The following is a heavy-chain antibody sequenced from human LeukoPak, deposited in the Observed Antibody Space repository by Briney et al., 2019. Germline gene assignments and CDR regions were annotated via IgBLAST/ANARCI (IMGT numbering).Heavy chain of an antibody. Sequence: PSETLSLTCTVSGGTISSGSYYWSWIRQPAGKGLEWIGRIYTSGSTNYNPSLKSRVTISVDTSKNQFSLKLSSVTAADTAVYYCARNDAPYYDFWSGYYTAFDIWGQGTMVTVSS. CDR3: ARNDAPYYDFWSGYYTAFDI. D-gene: IGHD3-3*01. J-gene: IGHJ3*02. CDR2: IYTSGST. V-gene: IGHV4-61*02. CDR1: GGTISSGSYY.